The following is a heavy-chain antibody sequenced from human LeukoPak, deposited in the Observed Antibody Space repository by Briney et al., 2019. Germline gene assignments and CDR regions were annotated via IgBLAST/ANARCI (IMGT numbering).Heavy chain of an antibody. CDR2: IYHSGST. CDR3: ASVVVVTASIDY. D-gene: IGHD2-21*02. Sequence: SQTLSLTRAVSGGSISSGGYSWSWIRQPPGKGLEWIGYIYHSGSTYYNPSLKSRVTISVDRSKNQFSLKLSSVTAADTAVYYCASVVVVTASIDYWGQGTLVTVSS. J-gene: IGHJ4*02. CDR1: GGSISSGGYS. V-gene: IGHV4-30-2*01.